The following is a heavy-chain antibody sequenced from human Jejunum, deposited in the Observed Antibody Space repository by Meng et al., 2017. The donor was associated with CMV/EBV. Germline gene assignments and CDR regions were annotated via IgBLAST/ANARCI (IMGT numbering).Heavy chain of an antibody. V-gene: IGHV1-69*04. CDR2: IIPILGVP. Sequence: VSCPASGGPSGSLALECVRPAPAHGLEWMGNIIPILGVPNSAQRFQGRFTIAADKSTSPAYMELSRLTSEDTAVYYCVRDDRIWGFFWGQGALVTVSS. D-gene: IGHD3-16*01. J-gene: IGHJ4*02. CDR3: VRDDRIWGFF. CDR1: GGPSGSLA.